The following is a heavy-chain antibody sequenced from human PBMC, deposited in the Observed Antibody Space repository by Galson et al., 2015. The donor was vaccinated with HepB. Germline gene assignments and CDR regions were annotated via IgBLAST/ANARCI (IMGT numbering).Heavy chain of an antibody. CDR2: IWYDGSNK. Sequence: SLRLSCAASGFNFSSYGMHWVRQAPGEGLEWVAVIWYDGSNKYYGDFVKGRFTISRDNSKNTLYLQMNSLRAEDTAVYYCARAIWLGELLRGDAFDIWGQGTVVTLSS. CDR3: ARAIWLGELLRGDAFDI. CDR1: GFNFSSYG. D-gene: IGHD3-10*01. V-gene: IGHV3-33*01. J-gene: IGHJ3*02.